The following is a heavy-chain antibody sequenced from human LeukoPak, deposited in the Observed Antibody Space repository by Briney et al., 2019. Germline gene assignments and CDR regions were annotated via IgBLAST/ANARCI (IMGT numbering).Heavy chain of an antibody. J-gene: IGHJ4*02. CDR2: IVVGSGNT. V-gene: IGHV1-58*01. CDR3: AADIESSLRFLEWLSPPSDY. CDR1: GFTYTSSA. Sequence: GTSVKVSCKASGFTYTSSAVQWVRQARGQRLEWIGWIVVGSGNTNYAQKFQERVTITRDMSTSTAYMELSSLRSEDTAVYYCAADIESSLRFLEWLSPPSDYWGQGTLVTVSS. D-gene: IGHD3-3*01.